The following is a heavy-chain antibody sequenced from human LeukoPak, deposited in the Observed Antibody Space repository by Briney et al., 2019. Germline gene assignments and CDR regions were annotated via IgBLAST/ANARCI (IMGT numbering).Heavy chain of an antibody. CDR1: GYTFTAYY. D-gene: IGHD3-22*01. V-gene: IGHV1-46*01. J-gene: IGHJ5*02. CDR2: IDPSGGST. Sequence: ASVKVSCKASGYTFTAYYMHWVRQAPGQGLEQMGVIDPSGGSTSYAQRFQDRVTMTSDTSTSTVYMDLSSLRSEDTAVYYCARGDGDSDSNGVLMGWFDPWGQGTLVTVSS. CDR3: ARGDGDSDSNGVLMGWFDP.